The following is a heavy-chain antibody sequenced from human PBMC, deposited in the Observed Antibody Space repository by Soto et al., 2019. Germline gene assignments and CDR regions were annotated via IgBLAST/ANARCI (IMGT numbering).Heavy chain of an antibody. CDR3: VTRDTGGFLRYFDN. Sequence: QMQLVQSGAEVKKPGSSVKVSCKASGGTLTNFINYPINWVRQAPGQGLEWMGGIVPNIGTVNYAQKFQGRVTITADKTTGTAYMELSSLRSEDTALYYCVTRDTGGFLRYFDNWGQGTLVTVSS. CDR1: GGTLTNFINYP. V-gene: IGHV1-69*06. D-gene: IGHD2-8*02. CDR2: IVPNIGTV. J-gene: IGHJ4*02.